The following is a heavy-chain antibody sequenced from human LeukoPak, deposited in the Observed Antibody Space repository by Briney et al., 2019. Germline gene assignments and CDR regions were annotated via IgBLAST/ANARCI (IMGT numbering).Heavy chain of an antibody. D-gene: IGHD3-9*01. Sequence: GGSLRLSCSASGFTFSTEVMYWVRQAPGKGLECVSAITSDGHTTYYTDSVKGRFTLSRDNSKNTLYLQMSRLRTEVTAVYYCVRRGGIDWLVSWGQGTLVSVSS. CDR2: ITSDGHTT. CDR3: VRRGGIDWLVS. CDR1: GFTFSTEV. V-gene: IGHV3-64D*08. J-gene: IGHJ4*02.